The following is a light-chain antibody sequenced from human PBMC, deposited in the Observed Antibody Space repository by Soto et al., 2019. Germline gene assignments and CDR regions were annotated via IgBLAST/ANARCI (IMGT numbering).Light chain of an antibody. V-gene: IGLV2-11*01. CDR3: CSYAGSYAVV. J-gene: IGLJ2*01. CDR1: SSDVGGYNY. Sequence: QSALTQPRSVSGSPGQSVTISCTGTSSDVGGYNYVSWYQQYPGKAPKLMIYDVSRRPSGVPDRFSGSKSGNTASLTISGLQAEDDADYYCCSYAGSYAVVFGGGTKLTVL. CDR2: DVS.